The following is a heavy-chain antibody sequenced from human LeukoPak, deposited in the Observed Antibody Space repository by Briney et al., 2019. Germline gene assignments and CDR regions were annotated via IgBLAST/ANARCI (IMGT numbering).Heavy chain of an antibody. J-gene: IGHJ4*02. CDR3: ARARWYSSSSDY. Sequence: SETLSLTCTVSGYSISSGYYWGWIRQPPGKGLEWIGSIYHSGSTNYNPSLKSRVTISVDTSKNQFSLKLSSVTAADTAVYYCARARWYSSSSDYWGQGTLVTVSS. CDR1: GYSISSGYY. CDR2: IYHSGST. V-gene: IGHV4-38-2*02. D-gene: IGHD6-6*01.